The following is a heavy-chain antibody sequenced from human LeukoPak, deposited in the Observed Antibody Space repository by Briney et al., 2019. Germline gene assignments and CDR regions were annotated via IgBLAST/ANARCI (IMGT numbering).Heavy chain of an antibody. D-gene: IGHD2-15*01. CDR1: GFSFSSYA. CDR2: ISGSVGTT. Sequence: GGSLRLSCAASGFSFSSYAMSWVRQAPGKWLEWVSAISGSVGTTYYADSVKGRFTIYRDNSKNTLYVKMHSLRVEDTAVSYCARGDLVAATYYFDYWGQGTLVTVSS. V-gene: IGHV3-23*01. J-gene: IGHJ4*02. CDR3: ARGDLVAATYYFDY.